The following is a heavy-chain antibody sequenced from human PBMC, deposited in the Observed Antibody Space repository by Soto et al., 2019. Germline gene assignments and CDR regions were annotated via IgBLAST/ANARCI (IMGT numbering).Heavy chain of an antibody. CDR3: AKDRQSHCPKGWGIDN. Sequence: EVQLVESGGGVVQFGRSLRLSCEASGFPLDDHAMHWVRQVPGKGLEWVSGISWSRDDVGYVDSVKGRFTISRDNVRNFLYLQMDSLTTDETAVYCCAKDRQSHCPKGWGIDNWGHGTLVTVSS. CDR1: GFPLDDHA. V-gene: IGHV3-9*01. J-gene: IGHJ4*01. D-gene: IGHD7-27*01. CDR2: ISWSRDDV.